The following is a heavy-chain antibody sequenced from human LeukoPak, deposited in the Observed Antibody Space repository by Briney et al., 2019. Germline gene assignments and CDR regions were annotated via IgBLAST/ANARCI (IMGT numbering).Heavy chain of an antibody. CDR1: GFTFSSCA. Sequence: GGSLRLSCAASGFTFSSCAMTWVRQAQGKGLQWVSDISGNGYSTYYADSLKGRFTISRDNSKNTLYLQMNSLRAEDTAVYYCATNSSSWYIDQWGQGTLVTVSS. CDR2: ISGNGYST. CDR3: ATNSSSWYIDQ. J-gene: IGHJ4*02. V-gene: IGHV3-23*01. D-gene: IGHD6-13*01.